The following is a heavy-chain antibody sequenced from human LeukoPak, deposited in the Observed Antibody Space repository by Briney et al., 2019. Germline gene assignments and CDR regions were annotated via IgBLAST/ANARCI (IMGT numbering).Heavy chain of an antibody. D-gene: IGHD6-19*01. J-gene: IGHJ4*02. CDR1: GGFTSNDYW. CDR2: IRHYDGHT. CDR3: ASSIPIGWSPNTY. V-gene: IGHV4/OR15-8*02. Sequence: SETLSLTCDVSGGFTSNDYWWSWVRQPPGKGLEWIGEIRHYDGHTKYNPSLKGRVTISIDKPRNHFSLTLTSVTAADAAIYYCASSIPIGWSPNTYWGQGTLVIVSS.